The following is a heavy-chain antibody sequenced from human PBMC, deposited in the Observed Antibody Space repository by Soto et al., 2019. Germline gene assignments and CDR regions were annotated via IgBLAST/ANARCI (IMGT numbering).Heavy chain of an antibody. CDR3: ARERAVVAPTLIRYDSSDRGAFDI. D-gene: IGHD2-15*01. CDR2: ISYDGSNK. CDR1: GFTFSSYA. V-gene: IGHV3-30-3*01. Sequence: QVQLVESGGGVVQPGRSLRLSCAASGFTFSSYAMHWVRQAPGKGLEWVAVISYDGSNKYYADSVKGRFTISRDNSKNTLYPQLNSLRAEDTAVYYCARERAVVAPTLIRYDSSDRGAFDISGQGTMVTVSS. J-gene: IGHJ3*02.